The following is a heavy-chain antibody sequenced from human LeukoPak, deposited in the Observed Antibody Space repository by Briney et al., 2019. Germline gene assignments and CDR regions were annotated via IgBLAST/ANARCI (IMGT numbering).Heavy chain of an antibody. CDR2: IYYSGST. Sequence: SETLSLTCTVSGGSISSYYWSWIRQPPGKGLEWIGYIYYSGSTNYNPSLKSRVTISVDTSKNQFSLKLSSVTAADTAVYYCARVGGYNSPFVYWGQGTLVTVSS. CDR3: ARVGGYNSPFVY. J-gene: IGHJ4*02. D-gene: IGHD5-24*01. V-gene: IGHV4-59*01. CDR1: GGSISSYY.